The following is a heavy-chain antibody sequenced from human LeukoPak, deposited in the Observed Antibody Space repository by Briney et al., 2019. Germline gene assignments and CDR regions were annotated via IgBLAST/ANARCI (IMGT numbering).Heavy chain of an antibody. J-gene: IGHJ5*02. CDR2: IHSNGYT. D-gene: IGHD1-26*01. Sequence: SETLSLTCTVSGGSISGYYWSWIRQPPGQGLEWIAYIHSNGYTNYNPSLKSRVTISVDTSKNQFSLKVTSVTAADTVMYYCTKREGPMSGSYDYLDPWGQGTLVTVS. CDR3: TKREGPMSGSYDYLDP. CDR1: GGSISGYY. V-gene: IGHV4-4*09.